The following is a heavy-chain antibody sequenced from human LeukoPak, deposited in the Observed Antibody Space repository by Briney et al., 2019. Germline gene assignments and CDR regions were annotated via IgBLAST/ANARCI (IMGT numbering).Heavy chain of an antibody. CDR1: GGTFSSYA. J-gene: IGHJ6*02. CDR3: ARDRSGHYYYYYGMDV. V-gene: IGHV1-69*13. Sequence: ASVKVSCKASGGTFSSYAISWMRQAPGQGLEWMGGIIPIFGTANYAQKFQGRVTITADESTSTAYMELSSLRSEDTAVYYCARDRSGHYYYYYGMDVWGQGTTVTVSS. D-gene: IGHD3-3*01. CDR2: IIPIFGTA.